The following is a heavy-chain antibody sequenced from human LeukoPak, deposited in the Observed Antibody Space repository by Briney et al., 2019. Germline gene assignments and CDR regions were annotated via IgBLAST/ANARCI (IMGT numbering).Heavy chain of an antibody. J-gene: IGHJ4*02. CDR3: ATADKWEPLDY. CDR2: FDPEDGEP. V-gene: IGHV1-24*01. CDR1: GNSLSETS. Sequence: GASVKVSCQVSGNSLSETSIHWVRQAPGQWLEWMGGFDPEDGEPIFAQNFRGRFSMTEDTSTDTAYMELSRLRPEDTAVYYCATADKWEPLDYWGQGTLVTVSS. D-gene: IGHD1-26*01.